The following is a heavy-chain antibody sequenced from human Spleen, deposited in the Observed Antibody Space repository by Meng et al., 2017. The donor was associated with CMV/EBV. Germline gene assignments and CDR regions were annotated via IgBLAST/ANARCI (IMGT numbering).Heavy chain of an antibody. D-gene: IGHD2-2*01. J-gene: IGHJ5*02. CDR3: AREDIVVVPAATYNWFDP. CDR2: IYYSGRS. V-gene: IGHV4-31*03. Sequence: SETLSLTCTVSGGSISSGGYYWSWIRQHSGKGLEWIGYIYYSGRSYYNPSLKSRVTMSVDTSKNQFSLKLSSVTAADTAVYYCAREDIVVVPAATYNWFDPWGQGTLVTVSS. CDR1: GGSISSGGYY.